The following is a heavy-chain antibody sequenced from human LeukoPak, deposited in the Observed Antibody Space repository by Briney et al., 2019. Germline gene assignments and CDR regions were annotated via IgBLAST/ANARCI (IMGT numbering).Heavy chain of an antibody. D-gene: IGHD1-1*01. Sequence: GTSVKVSCKASGFTFTSSAVQWVRQARGQRLEWIGWIVVGSGNTNYAQKFQERVTITRDVSTSTAYMELSSLRSEDTAVYYCAADSPGTYDAFDIWGQGTMVTVSS. CDR2: IVVGSGNT. V-gene: IGHV1-58*01. J-gene: IGHJ3*02. CDR3: AADSPGTYDAFDI. CDR1: GFTFTSSA.